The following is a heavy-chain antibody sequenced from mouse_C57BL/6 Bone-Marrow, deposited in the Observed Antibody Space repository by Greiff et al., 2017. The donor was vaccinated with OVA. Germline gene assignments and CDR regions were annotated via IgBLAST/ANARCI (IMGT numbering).Heavy chain of an antibody. CDR1: GYTFTSYW. D-gene: IGHD2-4*01. V-gene: IGHV1-50*01. Sequence: QVQLQQPGAELVKPGASVKLSCKASGYTFTSYWMQWVKQRPGQGLEWIGEIDPSDSYTNYNQKFKGKATLTVDTSSSTAYMQLSSLTSEDSAVYYCAREDDYDSYWYFDVWGTGTTVTVSS. CDR3: AREDDYDSYWYFDV. J-gene: IGHJ1*03. CDR2: IDPSDSYT.